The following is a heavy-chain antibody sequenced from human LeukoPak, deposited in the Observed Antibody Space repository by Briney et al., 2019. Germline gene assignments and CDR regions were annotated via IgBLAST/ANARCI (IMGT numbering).Heavy chain of an antibody. D-gene: IGHD4-23*01. CDR3: ARDRGGNEGYGMDV. Sequence: GGSLRLSCAASGFTFSSYSMIWVRQAPGKGLEWVSYISSSSSTIYYADSVKGRFTISRDNAKNSLYLQMNSLRDEDTAVYYCARDRGGNEGYGMDVWGQGTTVTVSS. CDR1: GFTFSSYS. V-gene: IGHV3-48*02. J-gene: IGHJ6*02. CDR2: ISSSSSTI.